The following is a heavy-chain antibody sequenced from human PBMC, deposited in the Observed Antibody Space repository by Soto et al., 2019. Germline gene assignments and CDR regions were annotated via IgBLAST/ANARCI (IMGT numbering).Heavy chain of an antibody. V-gene: IGHV3-23*01. Sequence: PGESLKISCAASGFTFSSYAMSWVRQAPGKGLEWVSAISGSGGSTYYADSVKGRFTISRDNSKNTLYLQMNSLRAEDTAVYYCAKDLNEGITMIVVVLLDYWGQGTLVTVSS. J-gene: IGHJ4*02. CDR1: GFTFSSYA. D-gene: IGHD3-22*01. CDR2: ISGSGGST. CDR3: AKDLNEGITMIVVVLLDY.